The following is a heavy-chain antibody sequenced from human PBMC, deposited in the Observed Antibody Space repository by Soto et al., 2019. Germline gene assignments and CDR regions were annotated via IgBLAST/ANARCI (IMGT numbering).Heavy chain of an antibody. CDR1: GGSISSYY. CDR3: ASTPGIAVAGTTFDY. Sequence: SETLSLTCTVSGGSISSYYWSWIRQPPGKGLEWIVYIYYSGSTNYNPSLKSRVTISVDTSKNQFSLKLSSVTAADTAVYYCASTPGIAVAGTTFDYWGQGTLVTVSS. J-gene: IGHJ4*02. D-gene: IGHD6-19*01. V-gene: IGHV4-59*01. CDR2: IYYSGST.